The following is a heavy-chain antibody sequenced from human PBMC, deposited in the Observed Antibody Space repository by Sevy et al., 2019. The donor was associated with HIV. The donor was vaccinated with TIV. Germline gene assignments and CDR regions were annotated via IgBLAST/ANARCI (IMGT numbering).Heavy chain of an antibody. CDR1: GFTFDDYG. CDR3: ARAPRGYGSGSYYKPFDY. D-gene: IGHD3-10*01. Sequence: GGSLRLSCAASGFTFDDYGMSWVRQAPGKGLEWVSGINWNGGSTGYADSVKRRFTISRDNAKNSLYLQMNSLRAEDTALYYCARAPRGYGSGSYYKPFDYWGQGTLVTVSS. J-gene: IGHJ4*02. CDR2: INWNGGST. V-gene: IGHV3-20*04.